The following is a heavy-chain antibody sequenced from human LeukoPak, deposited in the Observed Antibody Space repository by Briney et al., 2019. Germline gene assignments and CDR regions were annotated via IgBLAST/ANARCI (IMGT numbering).Heavy chain of an antibody. V-gene: IGHV4-39*01. D-gene: IGHD1/OR15-1a*01. CDR2: IYDSGST. J-gene: IGHJ4*02. CDR1: GGSISSSRYS. Sequence: SETLSLTCTVSGGSISSSRYSWGWIRQPPGKGLEWIGTIYDSGSTYYNPSLKSRVTISADTSKNQLSLRLSSVTAADTAVYYCARQRVNKWNNLWSFDYWGQGTLVTVSS. CDR3: ARQRVNKWNNLWSFDY.